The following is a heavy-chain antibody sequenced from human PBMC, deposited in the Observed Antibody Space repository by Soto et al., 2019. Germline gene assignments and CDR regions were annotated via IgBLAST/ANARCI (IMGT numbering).Heavy chain of an antibody. CDR2: IIPIFGTA. D-gene: IGHD6-13*01. CDR1: GGTFSSYA. J-gene: IGHJ5*02. V-gene: IGHV1-69*13. CDR3: ATKSRDSSSWFLLGGFDP. Sequence: SVKVSCKASGGTFSSYAISWVRQAPGQGLEWMGGIIPIFGTANYAQKLQGRVTITADESTSTAYMELSSLRSEDTAVYYCATKSRDSSSWFLLGGFDPWGQGTLVTVSS.